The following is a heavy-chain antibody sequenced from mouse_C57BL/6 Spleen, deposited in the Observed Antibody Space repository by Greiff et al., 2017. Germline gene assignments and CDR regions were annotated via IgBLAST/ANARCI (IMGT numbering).Heavy chain of an antibody. CDR2: IRTGGGT. CDR1: GFSLTSYA. J-gene: IGHJ1*03. CDR3: ARNLDGYYGYWYFDV. D-gene: IGHD2-3*01. V-gene: IGHV2-9-1*01. Sequence: VQRVESGPGLVAPSQSLSITCTVSGFSLTSYAISWVRQPPGKGLEWLGVIRTGGGTNYNSALKSRLSISKDNSKSQVFLKMNSLRTDDTARYYCARNLDGYYGYWYFDVWGTGTTVTVSS.